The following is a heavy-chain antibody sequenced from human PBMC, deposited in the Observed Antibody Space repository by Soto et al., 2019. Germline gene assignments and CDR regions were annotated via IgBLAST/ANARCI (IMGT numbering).Heavy chain of an antibody. CDR3: ARIYGSGYSSLDP. V-gene: IGHV3-9*01. D-gene: IGHD6-13*01. CDR1: GFNFDDYA. CDR2: ISWEGGRI. J-gene: IGHJ5*02. Sequence: GGSLRLSCATSGFNFDDYAMHWVRQVPGKGLEWISGISWEGGRIGYADSVKGRFTISRDNAKNSLYLEMNSLRSEDTALYYCARIYGSGYSSLDPWGQGTLVTVSS.